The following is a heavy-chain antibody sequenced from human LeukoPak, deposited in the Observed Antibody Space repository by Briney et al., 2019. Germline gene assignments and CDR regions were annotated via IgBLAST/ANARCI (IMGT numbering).Heavy chain of an antibody. CDR3: ARGSSYGDYVPWFDP. V-gene: IGHV3-7*01. Sequence: GGSLRLSCAASGFTFSSYWMSWVRQAPGKGLEWVANIKQDGSEKYYVDSVKGRFTISRDNAKNSLYPQMNSLRAEDTAVYYCARGSSYGDYVPWFDPWGQGTLVTVSS. D-gene: IGHD4-17*01. CDR1: GFTFSSYW. J-gene: IGHJ5*02. CDR2: IKQDGSEK.